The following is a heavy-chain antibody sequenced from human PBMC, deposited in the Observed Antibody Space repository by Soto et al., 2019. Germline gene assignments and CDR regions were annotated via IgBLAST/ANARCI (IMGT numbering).Heavy chain of an antibody. D-gene: IGHD2-15*01. V-gene: IGHV3-13*01. Sequence: GGALRLPRAASGFTLKSYDMPWVRQPVGRWLEGVSGTGPAGDIYHAVAVQGRFSIARENGENSLFLQMNTLTAGDTAVYYCARGRATDIDVWGQGTLVTVSS. CDR1: GFTLKSYD. CDR3: ARGRATDIDV. CDR2: TGPAGDI. J-gene: IGHJ4*02.